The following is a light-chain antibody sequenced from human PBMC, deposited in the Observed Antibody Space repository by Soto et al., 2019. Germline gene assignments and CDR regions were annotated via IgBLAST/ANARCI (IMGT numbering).Light chain of an antibody. V-gene: IGLV2-8*01. CDR1: SSDVGGYNY. Sequence: QSALAQPPSASGSPGQSVTISCTGTSSDVGGYNYVSWFQQHPGKAPKLIIHEVNQRPSGVPDRFSGSKPGNTASLTVSGLQAEDEGTYYCSSYGGYNNVVFGTGTKVTVL. J-gene: IGLJ1*01. CDR2: EVN. CDR3: SSYGGYNNVV.